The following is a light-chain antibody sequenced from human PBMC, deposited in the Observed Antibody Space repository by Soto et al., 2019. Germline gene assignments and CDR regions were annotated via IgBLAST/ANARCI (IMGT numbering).Light chain of an antibody. V-gene: IGLV2-14*01. CDR2: DVN. J-gene: IGLJ1*01. Sequence: QSALTQPASVSGSPGQSITISCTGTSSDIGEYKYVSWYQQHPGKAPKLMVYDVNSRPSGVSNRFSGSKSGNTASLIISGFQAEDEADYYCSSHTTRSTYVFGTGTKLTVL. CDR3: SSHTTRSTYV. CDR1: SSDIGEYKY.